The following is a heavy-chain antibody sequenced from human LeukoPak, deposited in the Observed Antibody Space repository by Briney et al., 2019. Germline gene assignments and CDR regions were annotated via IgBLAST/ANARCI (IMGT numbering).Heavy chain of an antibody. J-gene: IGHJ4*02. CDR1: GFTFSTYA. CDR2: ISGSGGST. CDR3: AKALDFYDPSGFDY. D-gene: IGHD3-22*01. V-gene: IGHV3-23*01. Sequence: PGGSLRHSCAASGFTFSTYAMSWVRHAPGRGLEWVSAISGSGGSTYYADSVKGRFTISRDNSKNTLYLQMNSLRAEDTAVYYCAKALDFYDPSGFDYWGQGTLVTVSS.